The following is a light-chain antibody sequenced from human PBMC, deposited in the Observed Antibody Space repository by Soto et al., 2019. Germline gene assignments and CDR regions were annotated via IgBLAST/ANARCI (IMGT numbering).Light chain of an antibody. CDR3: NSYTVSGALV. Sequence: QSVLTQPPSVSGAPGQRVTISCTGSSSNIGAGYDVHWYLHLPGTAPKLLIFGNSHRPSGVPDRFSASKSGNTASLTISGLQADDEADYYCNSYTVSGALVFGGGTKLTVL. V-gene: IGLV1-40*01. CDR1: SSNIGAGYD. CDR2: GNS. J-gene: IGLJ3*02.